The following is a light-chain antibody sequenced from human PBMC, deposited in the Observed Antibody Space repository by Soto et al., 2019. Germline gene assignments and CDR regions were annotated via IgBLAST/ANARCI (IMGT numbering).Light chain of an antibody. Sequence: EIVLTQSPGTLSLSPGERATLYCRASQSVSSSYLAWYQQKPGPAPRLLIYGASSSATGIPDMFGGSGSGTDFTLTISSLEPEDLAVYYCQQYSNTPPWTFGPGTKVEIK. CDR1: QSVSSSY. CDR2: GAS. J-gene: IGKJ1*01. V-gene: IGKV3-20*01. CDR3: QQYSNTPPWT.